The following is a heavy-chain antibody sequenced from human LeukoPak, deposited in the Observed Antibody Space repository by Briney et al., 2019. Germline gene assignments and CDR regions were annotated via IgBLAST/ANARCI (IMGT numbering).Heavy chain of an antibody. J-gene: IGHJ5*02. CDR2: ISSSSSTI. V-gene: IGHV3-48*04. Sequence: GGSLRLSCAASGFTFSSYSMNWGRQAPGKGLEWVSYISSSSSTINYADSVKGRFTISRDNTKNSLYLQMNSLRAEDTAVYYCARAGAYDFWSGRLDNWFDPWGQGTLVTVSS. CDR3: ARAGAYDFWSGRLDNWFDP. CDR1: GFTFSSYS. D-gene: IGHD3-3*01.